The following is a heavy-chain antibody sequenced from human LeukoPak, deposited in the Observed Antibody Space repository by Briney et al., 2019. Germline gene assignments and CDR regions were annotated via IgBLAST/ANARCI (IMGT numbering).Heavy chain of an antibody. D-gene: IGHD2-21*02. Sequence: AGGPLRLSCAPSGFTFSSYEMNWVRQAPGKGLEWVSYINSSGSTIYYADSVKGRFTISRDHAKNSLYLQMNSLRAEDTAVYYCARAPKYCGGDCYYNYWGQGTLVTVSS. CDR1: GFTFSSYE. V-gene: IGHV3-48*03. J-gene: IGHJ4*02. CDR2: INSSGSTI. CDR3: ARAPKYCGGDCYYNY.